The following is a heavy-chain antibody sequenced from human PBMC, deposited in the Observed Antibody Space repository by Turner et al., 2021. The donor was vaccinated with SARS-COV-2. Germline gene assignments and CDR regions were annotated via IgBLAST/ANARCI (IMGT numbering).Heavy chain of an antibody. CDR2: IYYSGSA. D-gene: IGHD5-18*01. V-gene: IGHV4-39*01. CDR1: GGSISSSSYY. CDR3: ARLMDTAMDYYGTDV. J-gene: IGHJ6*02. Sequence: QLQLQESGPGLVTPSETLSLTCTVSGGSISSSSYYWGWLRQPPGKGLEWIGNIYYSGSAYYNPSLKSRVTIAVDPSKNQFSLKLTSVTAADTAVYYCARLMDTAMDYYGTDVWGQGTTVTVSS.